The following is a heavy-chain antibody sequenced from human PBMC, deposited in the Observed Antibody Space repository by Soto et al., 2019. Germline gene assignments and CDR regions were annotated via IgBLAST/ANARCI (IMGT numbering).Heavy chain of an antibody. V-gene: IGHV3-53*01. J-gene: IGHJ4*02. CDR2: IYGGGTT. CDR1: GFAVSSKY. Sequence: EVQLVESGGGLIQPGGSLRLSCAASGFAVSSKYMTWVRQAPGKGLEWVSVIYGGGTTYYADSVKGRFTISRDTSKNTLYLQMNSLIAQVTAVYYSVPTPAWPGFDFWGQGTLVTVSS. CDR3: VPTPAWPGFDF.